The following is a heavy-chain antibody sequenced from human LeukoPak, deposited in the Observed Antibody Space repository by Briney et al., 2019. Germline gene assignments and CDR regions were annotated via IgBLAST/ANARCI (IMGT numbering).Heavy chain of an antibody. V-gene: IGHV3-53*01. CDR3: ASNYDSSGYLHFEY. Sequence: GGSLRLSCAASGFPVSNNYMSWVRQAPGKGLEWVSVIHSGGATYYADSVKGRFTISRDSSKNTLYLQMNSLRAEDTAVYYCASNYDSSGYLHFEYWGQGTLVTVSS. D-gene: IGHD3-22*01. CDR1: GFPVSNNY. J-gene: IGHJ4*02. CDR2: IHSGGAT.